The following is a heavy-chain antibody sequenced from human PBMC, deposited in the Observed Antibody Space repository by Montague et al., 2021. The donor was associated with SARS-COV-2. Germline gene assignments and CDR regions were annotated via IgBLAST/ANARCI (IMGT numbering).Heavy chain of an antibody. Sequence: PALVKPTQTLTLTCTFSGFSFRTSGMCVGWVRQPPGKAPAWLARIDWDDNKHYNPSLKTRFSISKDTSKNQVVLIMTNMDPVDTATYYCARMGSTMYEWFDPWGQGALVTVSS. CDR2: IDWDDNK. D-gene: IGHD2-8*01. CDR3: ARMGSTMYEWFDP. CDR1: GFSFRTSGMC. J-gene: IGHJ5*02. V-gene: IGHV2-70*19.